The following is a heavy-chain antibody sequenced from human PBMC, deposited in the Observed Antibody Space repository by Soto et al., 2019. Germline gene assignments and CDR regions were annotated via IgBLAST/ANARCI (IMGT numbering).Heavy chain of an antibody. D-gene: IGHD6-13*01. V-gene: IGHV3-72*01. CDR2: TRNKANSYTT. CDR3: ARAGRQQLVGAFDI. CDR1: GFTFSDHY. Sequence: EVQLVESGGGLVQPGGSLRLSCAASGFTFSDHYMDWVRQAPGKGLEWVGRTRNKANSYTTEYAASVKGRFTISRDDSKNSLYLQMNSLITEDTAVYYCARAGRQQLVGAFDICGQGTMVTVSS. J-gene: IGHJ3*02.